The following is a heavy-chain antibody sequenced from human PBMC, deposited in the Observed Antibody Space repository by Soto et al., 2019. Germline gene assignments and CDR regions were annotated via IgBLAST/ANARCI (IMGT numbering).Heavy chain of an antibody. D-gene: IGHD3-22*01. CDR3: ARVRYNYDSSGYYPDYYYGLDV. CDR2: IYHSGST. Sequence: SETLSLTCAVSGGSISSSNWWSWVRQPPGKGLEWIGEIYHSGSTNYNPSLKSRVTISVDKSKNQFSLKLSSVTAADTAVYYCARVRYNYDSSGYYPDYYYGLDVWGQGTTVTLSS. CDR1: GGSISSSNW. V-gene: IGHV4-4*02. J-gene: IGHJ6*02.